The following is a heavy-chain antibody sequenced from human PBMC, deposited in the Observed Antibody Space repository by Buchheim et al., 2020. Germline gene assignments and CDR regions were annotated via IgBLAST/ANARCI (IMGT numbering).Heavy chain of an antibody. D-gene: IGHD2-2*01. Sequence: EVQLVQSGAVLKKPGESLRISCQTSGYTFTSYWIYWVRQMPGKGLEWMGRIDPTDSYANYSPSFQGHVTISVDKSIRTAYLQWSSLKASDTAMYYCARQGFHYTSPTHFGLDVWGQGTT. V-gene: IGHV5-10-1*01. CDR1: GYTFTSYW. CDR2: IDPTDSYA. CDR3: ARQGFHYTSPTHFGLDV. J-gene: IGHJ6*02.